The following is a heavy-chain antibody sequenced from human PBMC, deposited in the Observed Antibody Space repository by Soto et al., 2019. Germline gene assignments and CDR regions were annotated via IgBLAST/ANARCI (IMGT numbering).Heavy chain of an antibody. CDR3: ARLPGITTLRRDY. J-gene: IGHJ4*02. CDR2: IYYTGST. D-gene: IGHD3-3*01. CDR1: GGSISSSSYY. Sequence: PSETLSLTCTVSGGSISSSSYYWCWIRQPPGKGLEWIGSIYYTGSTYYTPSLESRVTISVDTSKNQFSLKLSSVTAADTAVFYWARLPGITTLRRDYWGQGTLVTVSS. V-gene: IGHV4-39*01.